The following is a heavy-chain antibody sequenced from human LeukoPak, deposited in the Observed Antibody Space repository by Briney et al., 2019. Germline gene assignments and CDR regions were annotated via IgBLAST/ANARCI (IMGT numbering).Heavy chain of an antibody. CDR1: GGSISSYY. Sequence: SETLSLTCTVSGGSISSYYWSWIRQPPGKGLEWVGYIYYSGSTNYNPSLKSRVTISVDTSKNQFSLKLSSVTAADTAVYYCARSSQMYSSSWYEGPSPSYYFDYWGQGTLVTVSS. CDR3: ARSSQMYSSSWYEGPSPSYYFDY. V-gene: IGHV4-59*01. J-gene: IGHJ4*02. D-gene: IGHD6-13*01. CDR2: IYYSGST.